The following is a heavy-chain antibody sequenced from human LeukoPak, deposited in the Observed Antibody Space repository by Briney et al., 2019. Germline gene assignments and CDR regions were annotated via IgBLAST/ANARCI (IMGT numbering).Heavy chain of an antibody. Sequence: GGSLRLSCAASGFTVSSNYMSWVRQAPGKGLEWVSVIYSGGSTYYADSVKGRFTISRDNSKNTLYLQMNSLRAEDTAVYYCARVKGGYSYGNYYFDYWGQGTLVTVSS. V-gene: IGHV3-66*01. D-gene: IGHD5-18*01. J-gene: IGHJ4*02. CDR1: GFTVSSNY. CDR2: IYSGGST. CDR3: ARVKGGYSYGNYYFDY.